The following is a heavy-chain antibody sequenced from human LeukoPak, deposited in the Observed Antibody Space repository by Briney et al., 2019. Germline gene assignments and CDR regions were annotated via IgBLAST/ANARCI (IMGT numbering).Heavy chain of an antibody. J-gene: IGHJ6*02. CDR3: ARHQIVYYGMDV. D-gene: IGHD2-21*01. V-gene: IGHV4-59*08. CDR1: GGSISSYY. CDR2: IYYSGST. Sequence: SETLSLTCTVSGGSISSYYWSWIRQPPGKGLEWIGYIYYSGSTNYNPSLKSRVTISVDTSKNQFSLKLSSVTAADTAVYYCARHQIVYYGMDVWGQGTTVTVSS.